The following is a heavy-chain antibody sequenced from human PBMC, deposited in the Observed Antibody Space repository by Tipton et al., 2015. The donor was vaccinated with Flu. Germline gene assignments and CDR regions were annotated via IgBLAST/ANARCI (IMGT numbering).Heavy chain of an antibody. D-gene: IGHD1-1*01. CDR3: ARQSTGSRFDY. Sequence: TLFLTCTVSGGSISSYYWSWIRQPPGERLEWIGYIYYTGSTNYNPSLKSRVTISLDTSKNQFSLNLSSVTAADTAVYYCARQSTGSRFDYWGQGTLVTVSS. J-gene: IGHJ4*02. V-gene: IGHV4-59*08. CDR2: IYYTGST. CDR1: GGSISSYY.